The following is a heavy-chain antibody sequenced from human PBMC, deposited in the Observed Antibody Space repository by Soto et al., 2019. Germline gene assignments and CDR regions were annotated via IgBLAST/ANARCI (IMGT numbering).Heavy chain of an antibody. CDR1: GSSISSHW. Sequence: GGSLRLSCAASGSSISSHWMSWVRQAPGKGLEWVANINQDGTKIHYVDSVKGRFTISRDNAKNSLHLQLSSLRADDTAVYFCPSREEWLSLSLQGVFDKWGQGTLVTVSS. J-gene: IGHJ4*02. D-gene: IGHD3-3*01. V-gene: IGHV3-7*03. CDR3: PSREEWLSLSLQGVFDK. CDR2: INQDGTKI.